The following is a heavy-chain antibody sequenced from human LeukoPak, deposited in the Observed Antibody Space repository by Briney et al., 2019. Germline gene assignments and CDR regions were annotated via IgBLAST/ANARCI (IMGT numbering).Heavy chain of an antibody. V-gene: IGHV1-8*03. Sequence: GASVKVSCKASGYTFTSYAMNWVRQAPGQGLEWMGWMNPNSGNTGYAQKFQGRVTITRNTSISTAYMELNNLRSEDTAVYYCARDSSSYWGQGTLVTVSS. J-gene: IGHJ4*02. CDR2: MNPNSGNT. CDR1: GYTFTSYA. D-gene: IGHD6-6*01. CDR3: ARDSSSY.